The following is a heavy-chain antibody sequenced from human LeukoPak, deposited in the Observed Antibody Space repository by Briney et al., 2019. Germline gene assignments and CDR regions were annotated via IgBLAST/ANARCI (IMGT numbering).Heavy chain of an antibody. CDR2: ISSSGSTI. J-gene: IGHJ4*02. Sequence: GGSLRLSCAASGFTFSDYYMSWIRQAPGKGLEWVSYISSSGSTIYYADSVKGQFTISRDNAKNSLYLQMNSLRAEDTAVYYCASWNRRVVVVAATDDYWGQGTLATVSS. CDR1: GFTFSDYY. CDR3: ASWNRRVVVVAATDDY. V-gene: IGHV3-11*01. D-gene: IGHD2-15*01.